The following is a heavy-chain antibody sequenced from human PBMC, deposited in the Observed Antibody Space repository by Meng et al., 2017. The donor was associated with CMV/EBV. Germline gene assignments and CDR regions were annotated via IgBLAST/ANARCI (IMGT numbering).Heavy chain of an antibody. CDR1: GFTFSDYY. CDR3: ARARGGYYFDY. D-gene: IGHD3-10*01. V-gene: IGHV3-11*01. CDR2: ISSSGSTI. Sequence: GESLKISCAASGFTFSDYYMSWIRQAPGKGLEWVSYISSSGSTIYYADSVKGRFTISRDNAKNSLYLQMNSLRAEDTAVYYCARARGGYYFDYWGQGTLVTVSS. J-gene: IGHJ4*02.